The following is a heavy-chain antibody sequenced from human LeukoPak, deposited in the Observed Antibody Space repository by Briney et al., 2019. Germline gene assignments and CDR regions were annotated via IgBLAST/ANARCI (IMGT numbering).Heavy chain of an antibody. CDR2: IYYSGST. D-gene: IGHD6-19*01. J-gene: IGHJ4*02. Sequence: SETLSLTCTVSGGSISSYYWSWIRQPPGKGLEWIGYIYYSGSTNYSPSLKSRVTISVDTSKNQFSLKLSSVTAADTAVYYCARQIFGSGWPYFDYWGQGTLVTVSS. CDR1: GGSISSYY. V-gene: IGHV4-59*08. CDR3: ARQIFGSGWPYFDY.